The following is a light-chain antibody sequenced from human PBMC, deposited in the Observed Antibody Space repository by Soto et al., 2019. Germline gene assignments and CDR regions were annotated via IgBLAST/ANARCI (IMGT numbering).Light chain of an antibody. J-gene: IGKJ2*01. CDR2: DAS. CDR1: QSVNSN. Sequence: EIVMTQSPATLSVSPGERATLSCRASQSVNSNLAWYQQKPGQAPRLLIYDASNRATGIPARFSGSGSGTDFTLTISSLEPEDFAVYYCQQRSNWPLMYTFGQGTKVDIK. CDR3: QQRSNWPLMYT. V-gene: IGKV3-11*01.